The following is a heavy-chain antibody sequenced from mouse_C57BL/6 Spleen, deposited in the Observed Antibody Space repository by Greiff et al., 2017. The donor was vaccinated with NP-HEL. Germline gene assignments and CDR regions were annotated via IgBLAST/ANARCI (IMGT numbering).Heavy chain of an antibody. CDR3: VRGGDYGGY. CDR2: IRSKSNNYAT. J-gene: IGHJ2*01. CDR1: GFSFNTYA. Sequence: EVMLVESGGGLVQPKGSLKLSCAASGFSFNTYAMNWVRQAPGKGLEWVARIRSKSNNYATYYADSVKGRFTISRDDSESMLYLQMNNLKTEDTAMYYCVRGGDYGGYWGQGTTLTVSS. V-gene: IGHV10-1*01. D-gene: IGHD2-4*01.